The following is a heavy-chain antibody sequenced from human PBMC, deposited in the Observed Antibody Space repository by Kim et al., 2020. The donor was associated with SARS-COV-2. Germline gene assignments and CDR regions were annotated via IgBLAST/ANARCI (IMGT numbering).Heavy chain of an antibody. V-gene: IGHV3-48*03. CDR1: GFTFSSYE. J-gene: IGHJ4*02. CDR2: ISSSGSTI. CDR3: ARTPPLLYYFDY. Sequence: GGSLRLSCAASGFTFSSYEMNWVRQAPGKGLEWVSYISSSGSTIYYADSVKGRFTISRDNAKNSLYLQMNSLRAEDTAVYYCARTPPLLYYFDYWGQGTLVTVSS. D-gene: IGHD2-15*01.